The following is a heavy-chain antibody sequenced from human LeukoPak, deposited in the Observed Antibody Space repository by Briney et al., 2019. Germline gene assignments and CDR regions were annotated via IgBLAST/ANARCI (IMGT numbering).Heavy chain of an antibody. J-gene: IGHJ6*02. Sequence: ASVKVSCKASGGTFSSYAISWVRQAPGQGLEWMGRIIPILGIANYAQKFQGRVTITADKSTSTAYMELSSLRSEDTAVYYCARVTTMVRGVISGMDVWGQGTTVTVSS. CDR1: GGTFSSYA. CDR3: ARVTTMVRGVISGMDV. V-gene: IGHV1-69*04. CDR2: IIPILGIA. D-gene: IGHD3-10*01.